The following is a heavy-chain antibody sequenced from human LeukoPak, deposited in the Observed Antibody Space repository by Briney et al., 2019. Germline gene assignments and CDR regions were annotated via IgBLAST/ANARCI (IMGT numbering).Heavy chain of an antibody. J-gene: IGHJ6*02. CDR2: ISDSGSTT. D-gene: IGHD3-3*01. V-gene: IGHV3-23*01. CDR3: TYYDFWSGYFGMDV. CDR1: GVTFSTYA. Sequence: GGSLRLSCVASGVTFSTYAMNWVRQVPGKGLEWVSLISDSGSTTYHADSVKGRFTISRDNSKNTLYLQMNSLSAEDSAVYYCTYYDFWSGYFGMDVWGQGTTVTVSS.